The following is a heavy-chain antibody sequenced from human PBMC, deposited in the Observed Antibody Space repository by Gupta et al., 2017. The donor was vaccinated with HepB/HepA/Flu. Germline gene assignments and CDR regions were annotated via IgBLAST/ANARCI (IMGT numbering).Heavy chain of an antibody. D-gene: IGHD3-16*01. Sequence: QVQLQESGPGLVKPSDTLSLTCAFSVYSISSSHWWGWIRQPPGKGLEWIGYIYYSGSTYYNPSLTSRLTMSVDTSKNQFSLKLRSVTAADTAMYYCARMSGLVGGGFDYWGQGTLVTVSS. CDR2: IYYSGST. CDR1: VYSISSSHW. V-gene: IGHV4-28*01. CDR3: ARMSGLVGGGFDY. J-gene: IGHJ4*02.